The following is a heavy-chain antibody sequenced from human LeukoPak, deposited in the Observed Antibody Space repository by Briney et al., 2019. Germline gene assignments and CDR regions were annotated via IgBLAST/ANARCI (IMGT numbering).Heavy chain of an antibody. CDR3: ARGVYIAAAQYGY. V-gene: IGHV4-59*01. D-gene: IGHD6-13*01. CDR2: IYYSGTT. J-gene: IGHJ4*02. CDR1: GGSISSFY. Sequence: SETLSLTCTVSGGSISSFYWTWIRQPPGKGLEWIGYIYYSGTTNYNPSLKSRVTISVDTSKNQFSLKLSSVTAADTAVYYCARGVYIAAAQYGYWGQGTLVTVSS.